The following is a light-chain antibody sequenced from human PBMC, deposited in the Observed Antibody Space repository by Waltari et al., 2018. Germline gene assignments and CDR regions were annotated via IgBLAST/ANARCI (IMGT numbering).Light chain of an antibody. CDR1: ESLVHNDGYIY. CDR2: KVS. Sequence: VVLTQSPLFLPVPLGQPASISCRAPESLVHNDGYIYLNWFHQRPGQSPRRLFYKVSNRDFGVPDRFSASGSATDFTLNISRVEADDVGVYFCMQPVRWPPGFGPGTRVDIK. J-gene: IGKJ3*01. V-gene: IGKV2-30*02. CDR3: MQPVRWPPG.